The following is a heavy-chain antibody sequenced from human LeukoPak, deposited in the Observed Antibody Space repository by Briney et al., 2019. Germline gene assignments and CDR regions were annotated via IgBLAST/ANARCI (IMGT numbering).Heavy chain of an antibody. CDR3: ARVYCTGGSCFAGWFGS. Sequence: SETLSLTCSVSGGSISSYYWSWIRQPAGKGLEWVGRIYTSGSTNYNPSLENRVTISLDTSKNQFSLKVTSVTAADTAVYYCARVYCTGGSCFAGWFGSWGQGTLVTVSS. J-gene: IGHJ5*01. D-gene: IGHD2-8*02. V-gene: IGHV4-4*07. CDR2: IYTSGST. CDR1: GGSISSYY.